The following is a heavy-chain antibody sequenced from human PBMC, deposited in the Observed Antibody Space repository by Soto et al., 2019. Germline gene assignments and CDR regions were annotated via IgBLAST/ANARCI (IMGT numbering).Heavy chain of an antibody. J-gene: IGHJ4*02. V-gene: IGHV3-7*01. Sequence: GGSLRLSCAASGFTFSSYWMSWVRQAPGKGLEWVANIKQDGSEKYYVDSVKGRFTISRDNAKNSLYLQMNSLRAEDTAVYYCARVTHGDVDIVLFDYWGQGTMVTVYS. CDR1: GFTFSSYW. D-gene: IGHD5-12*01. CDR2: IKQDGSEK. CDR3: ARVTHGDVDIVLFDY.